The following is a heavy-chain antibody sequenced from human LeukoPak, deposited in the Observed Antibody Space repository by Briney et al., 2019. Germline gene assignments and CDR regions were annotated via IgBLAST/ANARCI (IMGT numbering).Heavy chain of an antibody. D-gene: IGHD3-22*01. Sequence: KTSETLSLTCTVSGGSISRSSSYWGWIRQPPGKGLEWIASIYYSGNTYYNPSLKSRVTISVDTSKNQFSLKLSSVTAADTAVYYCARLVRTYYYDSSGYYWDYWGQGTLVTVSS. J-gene: IGHJ4*02. CDR1: GGSISRSSSY. CDR2: IYYSGNT. V-gene: IGHV4-39*07. CDR3: ARLVRTYYYDSSGYYWDY.